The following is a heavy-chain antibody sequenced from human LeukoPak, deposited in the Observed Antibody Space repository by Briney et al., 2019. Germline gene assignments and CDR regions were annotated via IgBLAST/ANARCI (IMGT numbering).Heavy chain of an antibody. CDR1: GFIFSSYA. CDR3: ASELAYCGGDCYSAFDI. Sequence: GGSLRLSCAASGFIFSSYAIHWVRQAPGKGLEWVAVISYDGSNKYYADSVRGRFTISRDNSKNTLYLQMNSLRAEDTAVYYCASELAYCGGDCYSAFDIWGQGTMVTVSS. D-gene: IGHD2-21*02. J-gene: IGHJ3*02. CDR2: ISYDGSNK. V-gene: IGHV3-30*04.